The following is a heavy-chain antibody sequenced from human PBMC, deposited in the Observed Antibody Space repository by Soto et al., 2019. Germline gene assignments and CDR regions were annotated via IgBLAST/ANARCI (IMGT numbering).Heavy chain of an antibody. CDR2: ISHYNGRT. CDR1: GYKFTSYG. J-gene: IGHJ3*02. D-gene: IGHD2-15*01. V-gene: IGHV1-18*01. CDR3: ARDRYRGNCCDAFDI. Sequence: QAQLVQSGPEVKKPGASVSISCKASGYKFTSYGCIWVRQAPGHGLEWVGRISHYNGRTEYAQKFRGRVTLTRDTYTSTASLDLSRLRSDDTSVYYSARDRYRGNCCDAFDIWGQGTMVTGSS.